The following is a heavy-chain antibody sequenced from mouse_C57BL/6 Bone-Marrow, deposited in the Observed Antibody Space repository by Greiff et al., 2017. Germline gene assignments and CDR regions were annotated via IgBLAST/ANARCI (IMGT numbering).Heavy chain of an antibody. J-gene: IGHJ1*03. D-gene: IGHD1-1*01. CDR3: AREGVITTVVASFPHWYFDV. CDR1: GYAFSSYW. V-gene: IGHV1-80*01. CDR2: IYPGDGDT. Sequence: QVQLKESGAELVKPGASVKISCKASGYAFSSYWMNWVKQRPGKGLEWIGQIYPGDGDTNYNGQFKGKATLTADKSSSTAYMQLSSLTSEDSAVYFCAREGVITTVVASFPHWYFDVWGTGTTVTVSS.